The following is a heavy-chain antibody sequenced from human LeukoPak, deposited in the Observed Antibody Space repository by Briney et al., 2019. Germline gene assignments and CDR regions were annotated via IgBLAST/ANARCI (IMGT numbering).Heavy chain of an antibody. CDR1: GGSFSGYY. V-gene: IGHV4-34*01. D-gene: IGHD6-19*01. CDR2: INHSGST. J-gene: IGHJ6*03. CDR3: ARHPLQQWLVRSDYYYYMDV. Sequence: PSETLSLTWAVYGGSFSGYYWSWMRQPPGKGLEWIGEINHSGSTNYNPSLKSRVTISVDTSKNQFSLKLSSVTAADTAVYYCARHPLQQWLVRSDYYYYMDVWGKGTTVTISS.